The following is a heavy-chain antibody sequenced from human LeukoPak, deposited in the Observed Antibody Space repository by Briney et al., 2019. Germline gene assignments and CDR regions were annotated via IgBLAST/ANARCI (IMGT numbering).Heavy chain of an antibody. CDR2: INHSGST. CDR1: GGSFSGYY. J-gene: IGHJ4*02. D-gene: IGHD2-15*01. CDR3: AFQGKGHIVVPPDY. V-gene: IGHV4-34*01. Sequence: PSEALSLTCAVYGGSFSGYYWSWIRQPPGKGLEWIGEINHSGSTNYNPSLKSRVTISVDTSKNQFSLKLSSVTAADTAVYYCAFQGKGHIVVPPDYWGQGTLVTVSS.